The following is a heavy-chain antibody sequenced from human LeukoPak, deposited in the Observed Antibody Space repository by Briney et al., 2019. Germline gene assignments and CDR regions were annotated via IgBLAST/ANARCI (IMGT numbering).Heavy chain of an antibody. CDR2: IYHSGST. CDR3: ARDGYYYDSSGYPFDI. D-gene: IGHD3-22*01. CDR1: GYSISSGYY. Sequence: SETLSLTCTVSGYSISSGYYWGWIRQPPGKGLEWIGSIYHSGSTYYNPSLKSRVTISVDTSKNQFSLKLSSVTAADTAVYYCARDGYYYDSSGYPFDIWGQGTMVTVSS. V-gene: IGHV4-38-2*02. J-gene: IGHJ3*02.